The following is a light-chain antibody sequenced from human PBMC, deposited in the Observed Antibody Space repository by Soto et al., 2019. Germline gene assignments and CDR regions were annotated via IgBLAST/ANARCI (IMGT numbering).Light chain of an antibody. V-gene: IGKV3-15*01. J-gene: IGKJ5*01. CDR1: RRFRNN. CDR3: QQYNNWPPIT. CDR2: FAS. Sequence: EIMMTQSPATLSVSQGERATLSSRAGRRFRNNLAWYQQNPGQAPGLLIYFASTRATVIPARFSGSGSGTEFTLTISSLQSEDFALYYCQQYNNWPPITFGQGTRLEIK.